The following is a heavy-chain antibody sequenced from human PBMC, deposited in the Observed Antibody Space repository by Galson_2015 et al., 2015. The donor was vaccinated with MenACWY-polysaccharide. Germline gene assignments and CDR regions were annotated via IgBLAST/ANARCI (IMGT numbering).Heavy chain of an antibody. CDR2: ISYDGDRQ. CDR1: GFTFSNFS. J-gene: IGHJ4*02. D-gene: IGHD5-18*01. CDR3: ARDGYSFGYYSDL. Sequence: SLRLSCAASGFTFSNFSMHWVRQAPGKGLEWVALISYDGDRQSYVDSVKGRFTVSRDNSKNTVYLQMDSLRTEDSAVYFCARDGYSFGYYSDLWGQGTLVTVS. V-gene: IGHV3-30*03.